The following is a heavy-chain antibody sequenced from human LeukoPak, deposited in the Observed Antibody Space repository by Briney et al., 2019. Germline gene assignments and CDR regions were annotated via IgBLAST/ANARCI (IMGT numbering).Heavy chain of an antibody. V-gene: IGHV1-2*02. D-gene: IGHD3-22*01. Sequence: SLKLAKHTSAYTFTGYYMHCVRHTTGQGLEWMRWLNPNSGGTNYAQKFQGRVTMTRDTSISTAYMELSRLRSDDTAVYYCARTMDSSGHYRWGIAYWGQGTLVTVSS. J-gene: IGHJ4*02. CDR2: LNPNSGGT. CDR3: ARTMDSSGHYRWGIAY. CDR1: AYTFTGYY.